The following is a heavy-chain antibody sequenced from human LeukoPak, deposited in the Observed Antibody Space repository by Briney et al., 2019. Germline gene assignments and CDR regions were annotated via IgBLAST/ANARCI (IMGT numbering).Heavy chain of an antibody. V-gene: IGHV1-69*13. CDR3: ARDLGRSSSTSDFDY. CDR1: GGTFSSYA. J-gene: IGHJ4*02. D-gene: IGHD6-6*01. Sequence: ASVKVSCKASGGTFSSYAISWVRQAPGQGLEWMGGIIPIFGTANYAQKFQGRVTITADESTSTAYMELSSLRSEDTAVYYCARDLGRSSSTSDFDYWGQGTLVTVSS. CDR2: IIPIFGTA.